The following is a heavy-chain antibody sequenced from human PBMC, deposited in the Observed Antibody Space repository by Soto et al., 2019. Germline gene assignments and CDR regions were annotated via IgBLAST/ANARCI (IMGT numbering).Heavy chain of an antibody. J-gene: IGHJ4*02. V-gene: IGHV4-4*02. CDR1: GGAISGTDW. Sequence: SETLSLTCAVSGGAISGTDWWSWVRQPPGKGLEWIGEVYYAGNTNYNPSLRGRVTMSVDIPRNQFSLRLNSVTAADTGIYYCARATSGEAGRLFDFWGQGTLVTVSS. D-gene: IGHD3-16*01. CDR3: ARATSGEAGRLFDF. CDR2: VYYAGNT.